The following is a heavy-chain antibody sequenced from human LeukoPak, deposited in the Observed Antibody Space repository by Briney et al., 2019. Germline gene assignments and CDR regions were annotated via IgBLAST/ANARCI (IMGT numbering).Heavy chain of an antibody. D-gene: IGHD6-13*01. Sequence: PGGSLRLSCAASGFTFSIYAMHWVRQAPGKGLEWVAVISYDGSNKYYADSVKGRFTISRDNSKNTLYLQMNSLRAEDTAVYYCARSQGIAAANWFDPWGQGTLVTVSS. CDR2: ISYDGSNK. CDR1: GFTFSIYA. CDR3: ARSQGIAAANWFDP. J-gene: IGHJ5*02. V-gene: IGHV3-30-3*01.